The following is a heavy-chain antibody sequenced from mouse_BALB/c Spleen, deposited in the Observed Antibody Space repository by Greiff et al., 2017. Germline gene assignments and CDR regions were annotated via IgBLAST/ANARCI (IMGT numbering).Heavy chain of an antibody. CDR3: ARAAGYAMDY. J-gene: IGHJ4*01. CDR1: GFSLSSYG. Sequence: VKLVESGPGLVQPSQSLSITCTVSGFSLSSYGVHWVRQSPGKGLEWLGVIWSGGSTDYNAAFISRLSISKDNSKSQVFFKMNSLQADDTAIYCCARAAGYAMDYWGQGTSVTVSS. V-gene: IGHV2-4-1*01. CDR2: IWSGGST.